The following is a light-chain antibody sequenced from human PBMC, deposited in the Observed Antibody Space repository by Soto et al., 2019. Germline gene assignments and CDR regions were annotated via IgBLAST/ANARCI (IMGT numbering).Light chain of an antibody. J-gene: IGLJ1*01. CDR2: EVS. CDR1: SSDVGGYNY. CDR3: SSYAGSNNYV. V-gene: IGLV2-8*01. Sequence: QSALTQPPSASGSAGQSVTSSCTGTSSDVGGYNYVSWYQQHPGKAPKLMIYEVSKRPSGVPDRFSGSKSGNTASLTVSWLQAEDEADYYCSSYAGSNNYVFGTGTKLTVL.